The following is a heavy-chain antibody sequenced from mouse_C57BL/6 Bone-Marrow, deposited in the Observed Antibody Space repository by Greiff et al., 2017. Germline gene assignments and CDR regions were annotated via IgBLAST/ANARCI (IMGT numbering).Heavy chain of an antibody. J-gene: IGHJ3*01. CDR1: GYTFTSYW. D-gene: IGHD2-4*01. Sequence: VQLQQPGAELVRPRSSVKLSCKASGYTFTSYWMDWVKQRPGQGLEWIGNIYPSDSETHYNQKFKDKATLTVDKSSSTAYMQLSSLTSEDSAVYYCARSYDYDEGFAYWGQGTLVTVSA. CDR3: ARSYDYDEGFAY. V-gene: IGHV1-61*01. CDR2: IYPSDSET.